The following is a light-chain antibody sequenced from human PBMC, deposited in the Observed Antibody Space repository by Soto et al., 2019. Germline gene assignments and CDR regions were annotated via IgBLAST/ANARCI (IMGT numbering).Light chain of an antibody. J-gene: IGKJ1*01. CDR1: QSVSSY. V-gene: IGKV3-11*01. CDR2: DAS. Sequence: EIVLTQSPATLSLSPGERATLSCRASQSVSSYLAWYQHKPGQAPRLLISDASNRAAGIPARFSGSGSGTDFTLTISSLEPEDFAVYYCQQRTNWPPTVGQGTKVEIK. CDR3: QQRTNWPPT.